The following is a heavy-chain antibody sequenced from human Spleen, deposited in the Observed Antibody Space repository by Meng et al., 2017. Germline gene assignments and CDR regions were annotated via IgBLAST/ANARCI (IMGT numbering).Heavy chain of an antibody. CDR2: ITPGSGNP. V-gene: IGHV1-3*01. CDR1: GYTFTSYA. Sequence: QVQLVQSGAEVKKPGASVKVSCKASGYTFTSYAMHWVRQAPGQSLEWLGWITPGSGNPKYSQKFQGRLTITTDTSASTAYMELSTLRSEDTAVYYCARDFTSGSSGDPWGQGTLVTVSS. CDR3: ARDFTSGSSGDP. D-gene: IGHD6-19*01. J-gene: IGHJ5*02.